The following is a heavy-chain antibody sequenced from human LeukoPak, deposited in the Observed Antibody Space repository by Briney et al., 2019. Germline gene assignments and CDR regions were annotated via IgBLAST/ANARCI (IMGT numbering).Heavy chain of an antibody. J-gene: IGHJ4*02. D-gene: IGHD3-22*01. V-gene: IGHV3-23*01. CDR3: AKDPFPTYYYVSSGYYFDY. CDR1: GFTFSSYA. Sequence: GGSLRLSCAASGFTFSSYAMSWVRQAPGKGLEWVSAISGSGGSTYYADSVKGRFTISRDNSKNTLYLQMNSLRAEDTAVYYCAKDPFPTYYYVSSGYYFDYWGQGTLVTVSS. CDR2: ISGSGGST.